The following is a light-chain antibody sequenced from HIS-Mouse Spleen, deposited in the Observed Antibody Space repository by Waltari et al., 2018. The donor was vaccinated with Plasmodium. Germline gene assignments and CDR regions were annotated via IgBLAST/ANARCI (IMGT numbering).Light chain of an antibody. CDR2: DVS. V-gene: IGLV2-11*01. CDR1: SSDVGGYNY. CDR3: CSYAGSYTYV. Sequence: QSALTQPRSVSGSPGQSVTISCTGTSSDVGGYNYVSWYQQPPGKAPKRMIYDVSKRPSGVPVRFSGSKSGNTASLTISGLQAEDEADYYCCSYAGSYTYVFGTVTKVTVL. J-gene: IGLJ1*01.